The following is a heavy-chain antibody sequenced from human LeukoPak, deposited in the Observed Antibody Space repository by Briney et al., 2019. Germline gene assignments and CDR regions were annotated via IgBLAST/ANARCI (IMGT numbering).Heavy chain of an antibody. J-gene: IGHJ6*02. V-gene: IGHV3-9*01. Sequence: GGSLRLSCAASGFTFDDYAMHWVRQAPGKGLEWVSGISWNSGSIGYADSVKGRFTISRGNAKNSLYLQMNSLRAEDTALYYCAKDISSSSWYYYYGMDVWGQGTTVTVSS. D-gene: IGHD6-13*01. CDR3: AKDISSSSWYYYYGMDV. CDR1: GFTFDDYA. CDR2: ISWNSGSI.